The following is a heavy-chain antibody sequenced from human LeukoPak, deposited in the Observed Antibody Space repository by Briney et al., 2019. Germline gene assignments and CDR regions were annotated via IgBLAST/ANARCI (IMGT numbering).Heavy chain of an antibody. Sequence: PGGSLRLSCAASGCTFSSYEMNWVRQAPGKGLEWVSYISNSGSSIYYADSVKGRFTISRDNAKNSLYLQMNSLRAEDTAVYYCARDRTYYDILTGYYLHYGMDVWGKGTTVTVSS. D-gene: IGHD3-9*01. CDR3: ARDRTYYDILTGYYLHYGMDV. CDR1: GCTFSSYE. CDR2: ISNSGSSI. V-gene: IGHV3-48*03. J-gene: IGHJ6*04.